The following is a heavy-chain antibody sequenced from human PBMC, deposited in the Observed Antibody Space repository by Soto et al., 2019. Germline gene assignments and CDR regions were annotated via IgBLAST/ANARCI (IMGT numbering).Heavy chain of an antibody. V-gene: IGHV3-48*01. J-gene: IGHJ6*03. D-gene: IGHD1-1*01. CDR1: GFTFSSYS. Sequence: PGGSLRLSCVASGFTFSSYSMNWVRQAPGKGLEWVSYISSSSSTIYYADSVKGRFTISRDNAKNSLYLQMNSLRAEDTAVYYCEGPNWNLEDYYMDVWGKGTTVTVSS. CDR2: ISSSSSTI. CDR3: EGPNWNLEDYYMDV.